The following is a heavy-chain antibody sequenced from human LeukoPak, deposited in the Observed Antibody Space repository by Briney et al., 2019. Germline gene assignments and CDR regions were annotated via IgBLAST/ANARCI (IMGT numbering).Heavy chain of an antibody. CDR2: TRNKPNGCTT. D-gene: IGHD4-17*01. CDR3: VRVRHGDYFDY. Sequence: PGGSLRLSCAASGFSITDHYMDWVRQAPGKGLEWVGRTRNKPNGCTTDYGTSVKGRFIVSRDDSENSLYLQMNGLKTEDTAVYYCVRVRHGDYFDYWGQGTLVTVSS. J-gene: IGHJ4*02. V-gene: IGHV3-72*01. CDR1: GFSITDHY.